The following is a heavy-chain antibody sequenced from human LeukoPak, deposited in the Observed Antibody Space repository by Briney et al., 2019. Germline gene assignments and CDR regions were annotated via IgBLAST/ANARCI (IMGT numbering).Heavy chain of an antibody. J-gene: IGHJ6*03. Sequence: PSETLSLTCTVSGGSLTNYYWTWIRQPPGKGLEWIGYIFFTGSDNSNYNPSLRSRVTISIDTSKNQFSLKLSSVTAADTAVYYCARPIVVVPAATAGYMDVWGKGTTVTVSS. CDR3: ARPIVVVPAATAGYMDV. CDR2: IFFTGSDNS. D-gene: IGHD2-2*01. CDR1: GGSLTNYY. V-gene: IGHV4-59*12.